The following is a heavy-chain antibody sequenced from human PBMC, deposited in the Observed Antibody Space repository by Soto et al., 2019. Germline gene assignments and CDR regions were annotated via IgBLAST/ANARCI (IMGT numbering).Heavy chain of an antibody. V-gene: IGHV4-59*01. CDR2: IYYSGST. CDR3: ARNQFRIAAGMDFDH. D-gene: IGHD6-13*01. J-gene: IGHJ5*02. CDR1: GGSMSSYY. Sequence: PXETLSLTCTVAGGSMSSYYWSWIRQPPGKGLEWIGYIYYSGSTNYNPSLKSRVTISVDTSKNQFSLKLSSVTAADTAVYYCARNQFRIAAGMDFDHWGQGTLVTVSS.